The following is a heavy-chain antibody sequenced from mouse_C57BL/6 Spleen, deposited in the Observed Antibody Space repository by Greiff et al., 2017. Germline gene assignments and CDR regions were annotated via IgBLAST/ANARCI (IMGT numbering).Heavy chain of an antibody. CDR2: IHPNSGST. V-gene: IGHV1-64*01. CDR3: ARESKYYSNPDY. D-gene: IGHD2-5*01. CDR1: GYTFTSYW. J-gene: IGHJ2*01. Sequence: QVQLQQPGAELVKPGASVKLSCKASGYTFTSYWMHWVKQRPGQGLEWIGMIHPNSGSTNYNEKFKSKATLTVDKSSSTAYMQLSSLTSEDSAVYYCARESKYYSNPDYWGQGTTLTVSS.